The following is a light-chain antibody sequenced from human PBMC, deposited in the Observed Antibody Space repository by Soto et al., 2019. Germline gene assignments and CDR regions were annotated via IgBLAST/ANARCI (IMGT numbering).Light chain of an antibody. CDR3: SSYTSTSIYV. CDR2: EVS. Sequence: QSVLTQPPSVSGSPGQSVTISCTGTSSDVSSYNRVSWYQQPPGTAPKLMIYEVSNRPSGVPDRFSGSKSGNTASLTISGLQAEDEADYYCSSYTSTSIYVFGTGTKVTVL. J-gene: IGLJ1*01. CDR1: SSDVSSYNR. V-gene: IGLV2-18*02.